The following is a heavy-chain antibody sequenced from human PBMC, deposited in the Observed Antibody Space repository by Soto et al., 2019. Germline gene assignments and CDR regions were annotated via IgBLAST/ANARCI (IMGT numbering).Heavy chain of an antibody. CDR2: TYYRSKWYN. Sequence: SQTLSLACAISGDSVSSNSAAWNWIRQSPSRGLEWLGRTYYRSKWYNDYAVSVKSRININPDTSKNQFSLQLNSVTPEDTAVYYCARGVWFGELLEPYYYYGLDVWGQGTTVTVSS. J-gene: IGHJ6*02. CDR3: ARGVWFGELLEPYYYYGLDV. V-gene: IGHV6-1*01. CDR1: GDSVSSNSAA. D-gene: IGHD3-10*01.